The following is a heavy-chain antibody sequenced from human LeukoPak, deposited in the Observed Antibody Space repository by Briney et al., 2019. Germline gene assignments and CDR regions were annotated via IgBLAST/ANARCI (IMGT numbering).Heavy chain of an antibody. CDR1: GFTFDDYA. D-gene: IGHD4-17*01. Sequence: GRSLRLSSAASGFTFDDYAMHWVRQAPGKGLEWVSGISWNSGSIGYADPVKGRFTISRDNAKNSLYLQMNSLRAEDTALYYCASGGGYGDYPVTPFDYWGQGTLVTVSS. CDR3: ASGGGYGDYPVTPFDY. V-gene: IGHV3-9*01. CDR2: ISWNSGSI. J-gene: IGHJ4*02.